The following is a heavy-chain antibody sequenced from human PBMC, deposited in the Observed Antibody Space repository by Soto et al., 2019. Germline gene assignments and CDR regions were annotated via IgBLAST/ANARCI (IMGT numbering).Heavy chain of an antibody. CDR3: ARDRGLPYSNGFDF. V-gene: IGHV4-4*02. J-gene: IGHJ4*02. D-gene: IGHD4-4*01. CDR2: IYHVGST. Sequence: SETLSLTCVVSGDSIRSTRWWTWVRQPPGKGLEWIGEIYHVGSTNYNPSLKSRVTLFLDKSKNEFSLTLTSVTAADTAVYYCARDRGLPYSNGFDFWGQGIQVSVSS. CDR1: GDSIRSTRW.